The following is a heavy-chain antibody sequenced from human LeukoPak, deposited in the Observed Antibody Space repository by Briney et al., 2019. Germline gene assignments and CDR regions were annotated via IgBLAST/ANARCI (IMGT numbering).Heavy chain of an antibody. Sequence: TLSLACTVSGGSISSGGYYWSWIRQHPGKGLEWIGYIYYSGSTYYNPSLKSRVTISVDTSKNQFSLKLSSVTAADTAVYYCARGDFWSGYSDYWGQGTLVTVSS. CDR3: ARGDFWSGYSDY. J-gene: IGHJ4*02. CDR1: GGSISSGGYY. CDR2: IYYSGST. V-gene: IGHV4-31*03. D-gene: IGHD3-3*01.